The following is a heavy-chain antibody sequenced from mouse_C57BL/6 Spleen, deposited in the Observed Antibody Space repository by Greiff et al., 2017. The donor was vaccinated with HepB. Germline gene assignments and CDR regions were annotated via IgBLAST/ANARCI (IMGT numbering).Heavy chain of an antibody. V-gene: IGHV3-6*01. CDR2: ISYDGSN. Sequence: EVKLMESGPGLVKPSQSLSLTCSVTGYSITSGYYWNWIRQFPGNKLEWMGYISYDGSNNYNPSLKNRISITRDTSKNQFFLKLNSVTTEDTATYYCARDDDYALGLAYWGQGTLVTVSA. CDR3: ARDDDYALGLAY. CDR1: GYSITSGYY. J-gene: IGHJ3*01. D-gene: IGHD2-4*01.